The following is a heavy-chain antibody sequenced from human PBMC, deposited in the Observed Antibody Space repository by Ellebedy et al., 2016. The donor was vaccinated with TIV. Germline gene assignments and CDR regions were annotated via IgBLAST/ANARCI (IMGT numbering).Heavy chain of an antibody. J-gene: IGHJ4*02. CDR1: GGSVSRSSYY. Sequence: MPSETLSLTCTVSGGSVSRSSYYWGWIRQPPGTGLEWLGSIYYWGSTYYNPSLKSRVTISVDTSKNQFSLKLSSVTAADTAVYYWARNDYGGSFFDYWGQGTLVTVSS. CDR3: ARNDYGGSFFDY. V-gene: IGHV4-39*07. D-gene: IGHD4-23*01. CDR2: IYYWGST.